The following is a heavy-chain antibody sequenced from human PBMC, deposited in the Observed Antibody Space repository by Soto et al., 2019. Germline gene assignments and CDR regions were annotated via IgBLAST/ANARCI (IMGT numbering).Heavy chain of an antibody. J-gene: IGHJ5*02. CDR1: GVTFSSYA. D-gene: IGHD6-13*01. CDR2: IIPIFGTA. Sequence: ASVKVSCKASGVTFSSYAISWVRQAPGQGLEWMGGIIPIFGTANYAQKFQGRVTITADESTSTAYMELSSLRSEDTAVYYCARDWGIAAAGRNWFDPWGQGTLVTVSS. CDR3: ARDWGIAAAGRNWFDP. V-gene: IGHV1-69*13.